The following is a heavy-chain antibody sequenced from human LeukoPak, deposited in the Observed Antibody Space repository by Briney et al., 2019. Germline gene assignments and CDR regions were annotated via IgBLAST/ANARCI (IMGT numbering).Heavy chain of an antibody. Sequence: SETLSLTCAVYGGSFSGYYWSWIRQPPGKGPEWIGEINHSGSTNYNPSLKSRVTISVDTSKNQFSLKLSSVTAADTAVYYCASNTMATYPDYYYMDVWGKGTTVTVSS. CDR1: GGSFSGYY. CDR3: ASNTMATYPDYYYMDV. D-gene: IGHD5-24*01. J-gene: IGHJ6*03. V-gene: IGHV4-34*01. CDR2: INHSGST.